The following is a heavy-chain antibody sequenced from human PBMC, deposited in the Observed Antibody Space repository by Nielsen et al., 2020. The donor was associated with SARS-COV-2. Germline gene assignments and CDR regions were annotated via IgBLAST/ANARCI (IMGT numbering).Heavy chain of an antibody. V-gene: IGHV2-5*08. CDR3: AHSYGARTFDY. J-gene: IGHJ4*02. CDR2: IYWDDDK. CDR1: GFSLSTSGMC. D-gene: IGHD4-17*01. Sequence: SGPTLVKPTQTLTLTCTFSGFSLSTSGMCVSWIRQPPGKALEWLALIYWDDDKRYSPSLKSRLTITKDTSKNQVVLTMTNMDPVDTATYYCAHSYGARTFDYWGQGTLVTVSS.